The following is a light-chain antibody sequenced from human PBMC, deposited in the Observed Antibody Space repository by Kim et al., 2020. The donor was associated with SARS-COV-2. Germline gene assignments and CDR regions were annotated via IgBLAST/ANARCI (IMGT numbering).Light chain of an antibody. V-gene: IGKV3-20*01. J-gene: IGKJ1*01. CDR3: QQYGSSQWT. Sequence: FPGERATLSCRASQRVSSSYLAWYQQKPGQAPRLLIYGASSRATGIPDRFSGSGSGTDFTLTISRLEPEDFAVYYCQQYGSSQWTFGQGTKVDIK. CDR1: QRVSSSY. CDR2: GAS.